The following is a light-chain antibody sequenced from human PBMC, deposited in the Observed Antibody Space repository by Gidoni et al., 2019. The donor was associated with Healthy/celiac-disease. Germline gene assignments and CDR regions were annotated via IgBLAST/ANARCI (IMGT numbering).Light chain of an antibody. CDR2: YDS. Sequence: SYVLTQPPSVSVAPGTTARITCGGNNIGSKSVHWYQQKPGQAPVLVIYYDSDRPSGIPERFSVSNSGNTATLTISRVEAGDEADYYGQVWDSSSDPYVFGTGTKVTVL. CDR3: QVWDSSSDPYV. V-gene: IGLV3-21*04. J-gene: IGLJ1*01. CDR1: NIGSKS.